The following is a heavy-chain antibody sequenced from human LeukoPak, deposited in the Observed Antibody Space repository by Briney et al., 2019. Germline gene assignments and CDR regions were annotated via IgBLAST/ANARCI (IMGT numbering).Heavy chain of an antibody. CDR3: AKDPGYQVVYCFDY. CDR2: ISGSGGST. CDR1: GFTFSSYS. V-gene: IGHV3-23*01. J-gene: IGHJ4*02. Sequence: PGGSLRLSCAASGFTFSSYSMSWVRQAPGKGVEWVSGISGSGGSTEYADSVKGRFTISRDNSKNSLYLQMNSLRVEDTAVYYCAKDPGYQVVYCFDYWGQGTLVTVSS. D-gene: IGHD2-2*01.